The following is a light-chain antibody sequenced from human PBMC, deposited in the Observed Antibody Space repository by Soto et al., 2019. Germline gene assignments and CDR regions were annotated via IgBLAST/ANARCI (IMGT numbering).Light chain of an antibody. V-gene: IGKV3-20*01. Sequence: VLTQSPDTLSVSPGERATLSCRASQNFSSTSLAWYQQKRGQAPRLLIYGASSMATGIPDRFSGSGSGKAFPLTISRLAPEDFAVYYCQQYGRSPTTFGPGTKVDIK. CDR2: GAS. CDR3: QQYGRSPTT. CDR1: QNFSSTS. J-gene: IGKJ1*01.